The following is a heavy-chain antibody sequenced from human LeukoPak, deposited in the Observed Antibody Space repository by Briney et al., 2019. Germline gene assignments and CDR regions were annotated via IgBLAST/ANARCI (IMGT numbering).Heavy chain of an antibody. V-gene: IGHV4-39*01. CDR1: GGSISSSSYY. Sequence: SETLSLTCTVAGGSISSSSYYWGWIRQPPGKGLEWIGSIYYSGSTYYNPSLKSRVTISVDTSKNQFSLKLSSVTAAETAVYYCARNPLGTGDYWGQGTLVTVSS. J-gene: IGHJ4*02. D-gene: IGHD7-27*01. CDR2: IYYSGST. CDR3: ARNPLGTGDY.